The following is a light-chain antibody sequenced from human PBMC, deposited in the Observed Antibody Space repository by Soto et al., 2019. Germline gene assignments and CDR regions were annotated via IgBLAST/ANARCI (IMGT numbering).Light chain of an antibody. Sequence: DIQMTQSPSTLSASVGDGVTITCRASQRISTWLAWYQQKPGKAPKLLTSDASSLESGVPSRFSGSGSGTEFTLTIRSLQPDDFATYYCKQYNSYSWTFGQGTKVDI. J-gene: IGKJ1*01. CDR3: KQYNSYSWT. V-gene: IGKV1-5*01. CDR2: DAS. CDR1: QRISTW.